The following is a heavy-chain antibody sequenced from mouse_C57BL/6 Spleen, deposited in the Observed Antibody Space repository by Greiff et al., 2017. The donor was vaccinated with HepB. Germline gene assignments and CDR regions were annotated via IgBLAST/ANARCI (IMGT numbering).Heavy chain of an antibody. CDR2: INPNNGGT. D-gene: IGHD1-1*01. V-gene: IGHV1-26*01. CDR3: ARMRNYYGSSFDY. Sequence: EVQLQQSGPELVKPGASVKISCKASGYTFTDYYMNWVKQSHGKSLEWIGDINPNNGGTSYNQKFKGKATLTVDKSSSTAYMELRSLTSEDSAVYYCARMRNYYGSSFDYWGQGTTLTVSS. J-gene: IGHJ2*01. CDR1: GYTFTDYY.